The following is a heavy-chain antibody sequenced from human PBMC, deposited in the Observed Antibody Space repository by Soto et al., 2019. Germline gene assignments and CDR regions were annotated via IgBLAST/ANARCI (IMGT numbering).Heavy chain of an antibody. V-gene: IGHV3-66*04. CDR2: IYRGGGT. J-gene: IGHJ4*02. CDR3: ARHPAYDVDY. CDR1: GFTVNSNY. D-gene: IGHD3-16*01. Sequence: EVQLVESGGGLVQPGGSLRLSCAASGFTVNSNYMNWVRQAPGKGLEWVSVIYRGGGTYYADSVQGRFTISRDNSKNMVFLEMSSLRAEDTAIYFFARHPAYDVDYWGQGTLVTVSS.